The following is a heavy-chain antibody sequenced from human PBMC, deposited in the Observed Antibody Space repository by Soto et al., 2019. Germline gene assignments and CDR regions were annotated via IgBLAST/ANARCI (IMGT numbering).Heavy chain of an antibody. V-gene: IGHV1-18*04. CDR3: ARDLIMIVTALYYGMDV. J-gene: IGHJ6*02. D-gene: IGHD3-22*01. Sequence: ASVKVSCKASGYTFTSYGISWVRQAPGQGLEWMGWISAYNGNTNYAQKLQGRVTMTTDTSTSTAYMELRSLRSDDTAVYYCARDLIMIVTALYYGMDVWGQGTTVTVYS. CDR1: GYTFTSYG. CDR2: ISAYNGNT.